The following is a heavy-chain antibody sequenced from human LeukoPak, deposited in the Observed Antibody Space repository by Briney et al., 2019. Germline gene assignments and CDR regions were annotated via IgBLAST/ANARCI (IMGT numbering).Heavy chain of an antibody. CDR1: GYSISSGYY. CDR2: IYHSGST. CDR3: ARDRSGYEYYYYYMDV. J-gene: IGHJ6*03. V-gene: IGHV4-38-2*02. D-gene: IGHD5-12*01. Sequence: PSETLSLTCAVSGYSISSGYYWGWIRQPPGKGLEWIGSIYHSGSTYYNPSLKSRVTISVDTSKNQFSLKLSSVTAADTAVYYCARDRSGYEYYYYYMDVWGKGTTVTVSS.